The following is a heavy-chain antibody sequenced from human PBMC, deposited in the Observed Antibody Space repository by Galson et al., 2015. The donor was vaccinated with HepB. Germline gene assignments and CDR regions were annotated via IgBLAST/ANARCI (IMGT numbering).Heavy chain of an antibody. CDR3: ARGAPVLGDILTGYRYFDY. CDR1: GFTFSSYA. V-gene: IGHV3-30*04. D-gene: IGHD3-9*01. Sequence: SLRLSCAASGFTFSSYAMHWVRQAPGKGLEWVAVISYDGSNKYYADSVKGRFTISRDNSKNTLYLQMNSLRAEDTAVYYCARGAPVLGDILTGYRYFDYWGQGTLVTVSS. J-gene: IGHJ4*02. CDR2: ISYDGSNK.